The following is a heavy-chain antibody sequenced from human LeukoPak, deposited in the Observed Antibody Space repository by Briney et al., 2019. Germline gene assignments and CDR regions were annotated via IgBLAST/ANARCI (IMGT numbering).Heavy chain of an antibody. V-gene: IGHV4-59*12. J-gene: IGHJ5*02. CDR1: GGSISSYT. CDR3: ARDHFWSGIDH. D-gene: IGHD3-3*01. CDR2: IYYSGST. Sequence: PSETLSLTGTVSGGSISSYTWSGIRRPPGKGLEWIGYIYYSGSTNYNPSLKSRVTISVDTSKHQFSLKLSSVTAADTAVYYCARDHFWSGIDHWGQGTLVTVSS.